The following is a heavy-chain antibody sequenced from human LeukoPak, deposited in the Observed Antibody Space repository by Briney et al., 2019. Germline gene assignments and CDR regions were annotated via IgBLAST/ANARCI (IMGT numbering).Heavy chain of an antibody. CDR3: ARGRNRRAGYSYGYGDSDY. V-gene: IGHV4-34*01. CDR1: GGSFSGYY. CDR2: INHSGST. D-gene: IGHD5-18*01. Sequence: PSETLSLTCAVYGGSFSGYYWSWIRQPPGKGLEWIGEINHSGSTNYNLSLKSRVTISVDTSKNQFSLKLSSVTAADTAVYYCARGRNRRAGYSYGYGDSDYWGQGTLVTVSS. J-gene: IGHJ4*02.